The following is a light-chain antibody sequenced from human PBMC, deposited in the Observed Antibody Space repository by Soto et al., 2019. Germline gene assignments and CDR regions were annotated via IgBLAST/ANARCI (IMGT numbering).Light chain of an antibody. CDR1: DSNIGNNY. Sequence: QSALTQPPSVSAAPGQRVSISCSGSDSNIGNNYISWYRQVPGTAPKVVIYDNNKRPSWIPDRFSASKSGTSSTLAITGLRTGDEAFYYCGTWDSSLTSWVFGGGTKLTVL. J-gene: IGLJ3*02. CDR2: DNN. V-gene: IGLV1-51*01. CDR3: GTWDSSLTSWV.